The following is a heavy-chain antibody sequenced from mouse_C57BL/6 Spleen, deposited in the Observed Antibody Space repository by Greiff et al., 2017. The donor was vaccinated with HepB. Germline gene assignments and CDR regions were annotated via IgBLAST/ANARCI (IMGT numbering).Heavy chain of an antibody. Sequence: QVQLKQPGAELVKPGASVKLSCKASGYTFTSYWMHWVKQRPGRGLEWIGRIDPNSGGTKYNEKFKSKATLTVDKPSSTAYMQLSSLTSEDSAVYCCGREGEYYAMDYWGQGTAVTVAS. CDR2: IDPNSGGT. V-gene: IGHV1-72*01. J-gene: IGHJ4*01. CDR1: GYTFTSYW. CDR3: GREGEYYAMDY.